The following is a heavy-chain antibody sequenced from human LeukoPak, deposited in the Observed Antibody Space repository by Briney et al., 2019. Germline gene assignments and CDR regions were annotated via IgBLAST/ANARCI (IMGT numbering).Heavy chain of an antibody. V-gene: IGHV3-23*01. CDR3: AGGTIAAISFFDS. J-gene: IGHJ4*02. Sequence: GGSLRLSCAASGFTFSNYVMSCVRQAPGKGLEWVSDSSGSDGSSWYADSVKGRFTVSRDNSKNTLYLQMNSLRAEDTAVYYCAGGTIAAISFFDSWGQGTLVTVSS. CDR1: GFTFSNYV. D-gene: IGHD6-6*01. CDR2: SSGSDGSS.